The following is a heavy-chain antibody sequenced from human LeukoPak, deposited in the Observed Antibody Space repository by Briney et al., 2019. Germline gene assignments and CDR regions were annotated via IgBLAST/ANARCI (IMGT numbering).Heavy chain of an antibody. CDR3: ARASAYSTSSGVNL. D-gene: IGHD6-6*01. J-gene: IGHJ5*02. CDR1: GGSFCGYY. CDR2: ISHSGST. V-gene: IGHV4-34*01. Sequence: SETLSLTCAVYGGSFCGYYWNWIRQPPGMGLEWIGEISHSGSTNYNPSLKSRVTISVDTSKNQFSLRLNSVTAADTAVYYCARASAYSTSSGVNLWGQGTLVTVSS.